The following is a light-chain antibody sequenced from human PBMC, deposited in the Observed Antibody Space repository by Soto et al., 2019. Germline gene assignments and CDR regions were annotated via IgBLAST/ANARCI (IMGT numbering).Light chain of an antibody. Sequence: EIVLTQSPGTLSLPPGERATLSCRASQSVSNNYLSWYQHKPGQPPRLLIFGASSRATVIPDRCSGSGSGTDFTPTISSLEPEDFAVYYCQQHRSAPPSWTFGPGTKVEI. CDR3: QQHRSAPPSWT. J-gene: IGKJ1*01. V-gene: IGKV3-20*01. CDR2: GAS. CDR1: QSVSNNY.